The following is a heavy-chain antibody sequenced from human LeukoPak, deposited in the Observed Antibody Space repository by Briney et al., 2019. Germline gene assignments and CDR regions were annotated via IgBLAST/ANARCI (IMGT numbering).Heavy chain of an antibody. CDR1: GGSFSGYY. V-gene: IGHV4-34*01. CDR3: GRDPPGGTLDI. CDR2: INDSGST. D-gene: IGHD3-16*01. Sequence: PSQTLSLTCAVYGGSFSGYYWSSIRQPPGKGLEWIGDINDSGSTHYNPSLKSRVTISVDPSKNQFSLDLTSVTAADTAVYYCGRDPPGGTLDIWGQGTMVPVSS. J-gene: IGHJ3*02.